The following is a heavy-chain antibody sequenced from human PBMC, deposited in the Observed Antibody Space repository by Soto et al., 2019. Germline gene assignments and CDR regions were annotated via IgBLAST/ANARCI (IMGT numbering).Heavy chain of an antibody. V-gene: IGHV3-33*01. CDR3: AREAEYSSSGTDY. Sequence: PGGSLRLSCAASGFTFSSYGMHWVRQAPGKGLEWVAVIWYDGSNKYYADSVKGRFTISRDNSKNTLYLQMNSLRAEDTAVYYCAREAEYSSSGTDYWGQGTLVTVSS. D-gene: IGHD6-6*01. J-gene: IGHJ4*02. CDR1: GFTFSSYG. CDR2: IWYDGSNK.